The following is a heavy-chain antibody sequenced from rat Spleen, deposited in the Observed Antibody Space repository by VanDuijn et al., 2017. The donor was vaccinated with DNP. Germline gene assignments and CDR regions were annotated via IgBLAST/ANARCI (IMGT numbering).Heavy chain of an antibody. D-gene: IGHD1-5*01. J-gene: IGHJ4*01. CDR2: ISTGGGNT. V-gene: IGHV5S11*01. CDR3: ARHGEVPSRYAMDA. Sequence: EVQLVESGGGLVQPGKSLKLSCAASGFTFSHYYMAWVRQAPTKGLEWVASISTGGGNTYYRDSVKGRFTISRDNAKSTLYLQMDSLRSEETGTYYCARHGEVPSRYAMDAWGQGTSVTVSS. CDR1: GFTFSHYY.